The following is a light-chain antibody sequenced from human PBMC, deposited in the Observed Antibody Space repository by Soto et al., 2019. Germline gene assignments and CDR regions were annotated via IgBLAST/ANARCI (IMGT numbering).Light chain of an antibody. CDR3: CSYAGSYTLWV. J-gene: IGLJ3*02. CDR1: SSDVGGYNF. CDR2: DVS. Sequence: QSALTQPRSVSGSPGQSVTISCTGTSSDVGGYNFVSWYQQHPGKAPKLIIYDVSKRPSGVPDRFSGSKSGNTASLTISGLQAEDEAEYYCCSYAGSYTLWVFGGGTKVTVL. V-gene: IGLV2-11*01.